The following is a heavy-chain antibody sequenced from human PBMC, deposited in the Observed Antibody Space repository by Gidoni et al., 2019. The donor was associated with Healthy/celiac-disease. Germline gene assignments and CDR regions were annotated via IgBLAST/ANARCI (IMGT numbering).Heavy chain of an antibody. J-gene: IGHJ4*02. CDR3: ARGYYYDSSGYYNELSFDY. CDR2: ISYDGSNK. Sequence: QVQLVESGGGVVQPGRSLRLSCAASGFTFSSYAMPWVRQAPGKGLEWVAFISYDGSNKYYADSVKGRFTISRDNSKNTLYLQMNSLRAEDTAVYYCARGYYYDSSGYYNELSFDYWGQGTLVTVSS. CDR1: GFTFSSYA. D-gene: IGHD3-22*01. V-gene: IGHV3-30-3*01.